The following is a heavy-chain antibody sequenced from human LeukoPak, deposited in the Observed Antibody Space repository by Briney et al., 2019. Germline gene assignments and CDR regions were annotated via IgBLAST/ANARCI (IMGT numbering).Heavy chain of an antibody. D-gene: IGHD3-10*01. Sequence: NPGGSLRLSCTASGFTFGDYAMSWFRQAPGKGLEWVGFIRSKAYGGTTEYAASVKGRFTISRDDSKSIAYLQMNSLKTEDTAVYYCTREGSGVVWFGELLVYFDYWGQGTLVTVSS. J-gene: IGHJ4*02. CDR3: TREGSGVVWFGELLVYFDY. V-gene: IGHV3-49*05. CDR2: IRSKAYGGTT. CDR1: GFTFGDYA.